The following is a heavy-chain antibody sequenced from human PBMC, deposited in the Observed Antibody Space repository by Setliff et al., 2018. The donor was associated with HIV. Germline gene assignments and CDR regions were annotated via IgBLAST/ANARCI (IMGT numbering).Heavy chain of an antibody. CDR3: ARAPRTSGVVGYYYYYGMDV. V-gene: IGHV4-31*03. CDR2: IYYSGST. CDR1: GDSITSGGYF. Sequence: SETLSLTCTVSGDSITSGGYFWSWIRQHPGKGLEWIGHIYYSGSTYYNPSLKSRVTISVDTSKNQFSLKLSSVTAADTAVYYCARAPRTSGVVGYYYYYGMDVWGQGTTVTVSS. J-gene: IGHJ6*02. D-gene: IGHD2-21*01.